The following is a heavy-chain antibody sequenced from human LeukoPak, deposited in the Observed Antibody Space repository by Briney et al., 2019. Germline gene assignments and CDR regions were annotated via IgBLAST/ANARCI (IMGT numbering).Heavy chain of an antibody. Sequence: VSCXASGYTFTXXXXXWVXXXXXXXLXXLXXISGYNGNKKYVQKLQGRVTMTTDTSTSTGYMELRSLRSDDTAVYYCAREWLHPXXSDAFDIWGRGTMVXVSS. J-gene: IGHJ3*02. D-gene: IGHD5-24*01. CDR2: ISGYNGNK. V-gene: IGHV1-18*01. CDR3: AREWLHPXXSDAFDI. CDR1: GYTFTXXX.